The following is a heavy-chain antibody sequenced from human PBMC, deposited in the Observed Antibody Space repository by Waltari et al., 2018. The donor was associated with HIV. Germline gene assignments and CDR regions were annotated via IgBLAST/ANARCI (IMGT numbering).Heavy chain of an antibody. CDR2: SIPIFGTA. CDR1: GGTFSSYA. D-gene: IGHD3-16*02. Sequence: QVQLVQSGAEVKKPGSSVKVSCKASGGTFSSYAISWVRQAPGQGLEWMGGSIPIFGTANYAQKFQGRVTITADESTSTAYMELSSLRSEDTAVYYCARGSWDYVWGSYQTIRYFDYWGQGTLVTVSS. V-gene: IGHV1-69*01. CDR3: ARGSWDYVWGSYQTIRYFDY. J-gene: IGHJ4*02.